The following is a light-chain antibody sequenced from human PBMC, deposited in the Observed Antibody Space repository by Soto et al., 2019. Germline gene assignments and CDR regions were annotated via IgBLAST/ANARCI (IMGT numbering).Light chain of an antibody. Sequence: EIVLTQSPGTLSLSPGERATLSCRASQSVSSTYLAWYQQKPGQAPRLLIYGASSRATCIPDRFSGSGSGTDFTLTIRRLEPEDFAVYYCQHYGSLVLTFGGGNKVEIK. CDR1: QSVSSTY. J-gene: IGKJ4*01. CDR3: QHYGSLVLT. V-gene: IGKV3-20*01. CDR2: GAS.